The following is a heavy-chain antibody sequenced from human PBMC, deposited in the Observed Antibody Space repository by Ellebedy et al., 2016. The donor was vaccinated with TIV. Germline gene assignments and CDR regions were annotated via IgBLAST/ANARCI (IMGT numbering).Heavy chain of an antibody. V-gene: IGHV4-31*03. Sequence: MPSETLSLTCTVSGGSISRGSYYWNWIRQYPGKGLEWIVYTYYSGSTYYNPSLKSRVNVSVDTSKNQFSLKLSSVTAADTAVYYCARGKFAAAGIDYWGQGTLVTVSS. D-gene: IGHD6-13*01. CDR2: TYYSGST. CDR1: GGSISRGSYY. CDR3: ARGKFAAAGIDY. J-gene: IGHJ4*02.